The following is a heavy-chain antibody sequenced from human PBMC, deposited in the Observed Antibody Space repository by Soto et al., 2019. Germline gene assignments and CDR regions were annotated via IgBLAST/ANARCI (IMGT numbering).Heavy chain of an antibody. CDR1: GFTFSKVW. CDR2: IKGRRGGVTT. Sequence: EVQLGESGGDLAKPGESLRLSCAASGFTFSKVWTNWVRQAPGTGLEWVGRIKGRRGGVTTDYAAPVKGRFTISRDDSKNTVYLQMNSLKTEDTAVYYCTTEDLTMVQGLSNFDYWGQGTLVTVSS. D-gene: IGHD3-10*01. CDR3: TTEDLTMVQGLSNFDY. V-gene: IGHV3-15*07. J-gene: IGHJ4*02.